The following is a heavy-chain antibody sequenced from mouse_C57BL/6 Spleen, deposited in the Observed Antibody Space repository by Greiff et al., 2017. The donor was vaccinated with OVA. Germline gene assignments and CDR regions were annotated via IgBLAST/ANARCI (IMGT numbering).Heavy chain of an antibody. D-gene: IGHD4-1*01. CDR3: ARERELTGTFDWYFGV. CDR2: INYDGSST. V-gene: IGHV5-16*01. CDR1: GFTFSDYY. J-gene: IGHJ1*03. Sequence: EVKLMESEGGLVQPGSSMKLSCTASGFTFSDYYMAWVRQVPEKGLEWVANINYDGSSTYYLDSLKSRFIISRDNAKNILYLQMSSLKSEDTATYYCARERELTGTFDWYFGVWGTGTTVTVSS.